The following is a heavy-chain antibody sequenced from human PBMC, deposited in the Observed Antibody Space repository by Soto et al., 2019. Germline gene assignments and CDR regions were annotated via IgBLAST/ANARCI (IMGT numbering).Heavy chain of an antibody. CDR1: GYTFTSYG. CDR2: ISAYNGNT. D-gene: IGHD2-15*01. CDR3: ARDPPRYVVVVAAANWFDP. Sequence: QVQLVQSGAEVKKPGASVKVSCKASGYTFTSYGISWVRQAPGQGLEWMGWISAYNGNTNYAQKLRGRVTMTTVTSTSTAYMELRSLRSDDTAVYYCARDPPRYVVVVAAANWFDPWGQGTLVTVSS. V-gene: IGHV1-18*01. J-gene: IGHJ5*02.